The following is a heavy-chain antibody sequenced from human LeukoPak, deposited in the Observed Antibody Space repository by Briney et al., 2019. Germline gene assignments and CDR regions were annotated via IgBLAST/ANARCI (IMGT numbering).Heavy chain of an antibody. Sequence: GASLRLSCAVCGFSHSSNWMSWVRQAPGKGLEWVAKIRQDGGNTVYADSVEGRFTISRDTAKNSLYLHMNSLRVEDTAVYFCVSPLAGRHPPLFWGQGALLTVSS. J-gene: IGHJ4*02. V-gene: IGHV3-7*01. CDR3: VSPLAGRHPPLF. CDR1: GFSHSSNW. D-gene: IGHD2-15*01. CDR2: IRQDGGNT.